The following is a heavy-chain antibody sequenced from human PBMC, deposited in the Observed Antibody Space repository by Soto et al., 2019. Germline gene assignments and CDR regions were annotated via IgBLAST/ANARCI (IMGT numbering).Heavy chain of an antibody. J-gene: IGHJ5*02. CDR2: IYYSGST. CDR3: ARDRASISARPGWFDP. CDR1: GGSISSYY. V-gene: IGHV4-59*01. Sequence: SETLSLTCTVSGGSISSYYWSWIRQPPGKGLEWIGYIYYSGSTNYNPSLKSRVTISVDTSKNQFSLKLSSVTAADTAVYYCARDRASISARPGWFDPWGQGTLVTVSS. D-gene: IGHD6-6*01.